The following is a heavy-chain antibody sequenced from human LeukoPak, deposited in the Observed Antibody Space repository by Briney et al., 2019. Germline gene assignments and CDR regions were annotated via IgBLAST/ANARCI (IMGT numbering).Heavy chain of an antibody. Sequence: SETLSLTCTVSGGSISSYYWSWIRQPPGKGLEWIGHIYYSGSTNYNPSLKSRVTMSVDTSKNQFSLKLSSVTAADTAVYYCARGWGAAAGIGVRSWFDPWGQGTLVTVSS. CDR1: GGSISSYY. D-gene: IGHD6-13*01. CDR3: ARGWGAAAGIGVRSWFDP. V-gene: IGHV4-59*12. J-gene: IGHJ5*02. CDR2: IYYSGST.